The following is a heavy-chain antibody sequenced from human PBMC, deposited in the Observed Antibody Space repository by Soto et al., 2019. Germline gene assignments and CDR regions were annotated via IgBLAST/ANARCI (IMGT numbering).Heavy chain of an antibody. D-gene: IGHD2-15*01. J-gene: IGHJ6*02. CDR2: ISSSSSYI. CDR3: AREGSRNSPEVYYYYGMDV. Sequence: GGSLRLSCAASGFTFSSYSMNWVRQAPGKGLEWVSSISSSSSYIYYADSVKGRFTISRDNAKNSLYLQMNSLRAEDTAVYYCAREGSRNSPEVYYYYGMDVWGQGTTVTAP. V-gene: IGHV3-21*01. CDR1: GFTFSSYS.